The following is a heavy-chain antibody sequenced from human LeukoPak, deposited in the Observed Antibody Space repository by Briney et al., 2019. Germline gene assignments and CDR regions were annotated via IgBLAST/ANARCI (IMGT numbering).Heavy chain of an antibody. CDR3: ARGPSTHYHDSGGYYRALDI. CDR2: INSDASST. CDR1: GFIFSNFW. J-gene: IGHJ3*02. D-gene: IGHD3-22*01. Sequence: PGGSLRLSCAASGFIFSNFWIHWVRQAPGKGLEWVSSINSDASSTNYADSVRGRFTISRDNAKNTLYLQMGSLRGEDTAVYYCARGPSTHYHDSGGYYRALDIWGQGTKVTASS. V-gene: IGHV3-74*01.